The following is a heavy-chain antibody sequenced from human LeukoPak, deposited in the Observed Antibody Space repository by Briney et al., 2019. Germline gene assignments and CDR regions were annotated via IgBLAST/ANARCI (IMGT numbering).Heavy chain of an antibody. D-gene: IGHD3-3*01. V-gene: IGHV4-59*01. CDR2: IYYGGSN. CDR1: GGTISSYY. Sequence: SETLSLTCTVSGGTISSYYWSWIRQPPGKGLEWIGYIYYGGSNNYNPSLKIRVTMSVDTSKHHFSLKLDSVTAADTAVYYCARAPYYDFWSGYSDNYFDPGGQGTLVTVSS. CDR3: ARAPYYDFWSGYSDNYFDP. J-gene: IGHJ5*02.